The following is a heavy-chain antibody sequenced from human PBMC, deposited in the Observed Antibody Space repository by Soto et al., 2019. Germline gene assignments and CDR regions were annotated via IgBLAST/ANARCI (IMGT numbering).Heavy chain of an antibody. CDR1: GGSFSGYY. V-gene: IGHV4-34*02. CDR2: INHSGST. Sequence: QVQLQQWGAGLLKPSETLSLTCAVNGGSFSGYYWSWIRQPPGKGLEWIGEINHSGSTNYNPSLKRRVTLSVDTSKNHFSLKLSSVTAADTAVYYCARPAIAAVVSAFDYWGQGTLVTVSS. CDR3: ARPAIAAVVSAFDY. D-gene: IGHD6-13*01. J-gene: IGHJ4*02.